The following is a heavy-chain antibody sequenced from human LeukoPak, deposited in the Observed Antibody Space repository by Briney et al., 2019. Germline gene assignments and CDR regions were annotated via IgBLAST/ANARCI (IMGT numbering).Heavy chain of an antibody. V-gene: IGHV3-21*01. CDR1: GFTFSSYW. CDR3: ARDLDSSSWYFPGRKYYFDY. Sequence: NPGGSLRLSCAASGFTFSSYWMSWVRQAPGKGLEWVSSISSSSSYIYYADSVKGRFTISRDNAKNSLYLQMNSLRAEDTAVYYCARDLDSSSWYFPGRKYYFDYWGQGTLVTVSS. CDR2: ISSSSSYI. J-gene: IGHJ4*02. D-gene: IGHD6-13*01.